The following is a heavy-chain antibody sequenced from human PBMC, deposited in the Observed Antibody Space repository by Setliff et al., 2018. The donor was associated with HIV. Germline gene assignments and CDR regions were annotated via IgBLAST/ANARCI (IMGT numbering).Heavy chain of an antibody. J-gene: IGHJ4*02. Sequence: GGSLRLSCAASGFTFRSYAMNWVRQAPGKGLEWVAFTRHHGINNDYADFVKGRFTISRDNSKNTLYLQMNRLSTEDTAIYYCAKDFFLFGDTTGPMDCWGQGILVTVSS. D-gene: IGHD3-3*01. CDR2: TRHHGINN. CDR1: GFTFRSYA. V-gene: IGHV3-30*02. CDR3: AKDFFLFGDTTGPMDC.